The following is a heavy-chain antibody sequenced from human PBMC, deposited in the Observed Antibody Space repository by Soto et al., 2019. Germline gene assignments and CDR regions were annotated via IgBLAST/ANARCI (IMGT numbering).Heavy chain of an antibody. CDR2: IDHSGTTI. J-gene: IGHJ4*02. CDR1: GFIFINYE. Sequence: GGSLRLSCSASGFIFINYEMSWFRQAPGKGLEWVSYIDHSGTTIYYADSVKGRFTISRDNAKNSLFLQMNSLRAEDTAVYYCARGHIVATILDYWGQGTLVTVSS. V-gene: IGHV3-48*03. D-gene: IGHD5-12*01. CDR3: ARGHIVATILDY.